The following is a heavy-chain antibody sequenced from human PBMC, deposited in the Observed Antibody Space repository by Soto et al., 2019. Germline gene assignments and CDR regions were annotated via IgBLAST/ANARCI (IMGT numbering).Heavy chain of an antibody. CDR1: GGSISSGGYY. J-gene: IGHJ4*02. Sequence: QVQLQESGPGLVKPSQTLSLTCTVSGGSISSGGYYWSWIRQHPGKGLEWIGYIYYSGSTYYNPSLKGRVTISVDTSKNQFPLKLSAVTAADTAVYYCARSYSSSWYAFDYWGQGTLVTVSS. V-gene: IGHV4-31*03. D-gene: IGHD6-13*01. CDR2: IYYSGST. CDR3: ARSYSSSWYAFDY.